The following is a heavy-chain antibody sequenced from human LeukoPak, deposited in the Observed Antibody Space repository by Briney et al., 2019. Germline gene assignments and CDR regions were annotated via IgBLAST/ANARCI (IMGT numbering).Heavy chain of an antibody. D-gene: IGHD5-18*01. V-gene: IGHV4-59*12. CDR2: IYYSGST. J-gene: IGHJ6*03. CDR3: AREGRYRYGYNEYHLYMDI. CDR1: GDSFSLYY. Sequence: SETLSLTCTVSGDSFSLYYWSWIRQPAGKGLEWIGHIYYSGSTNYNPSLKSRVTISVDTSKNQFSLKLSSVTAAETAVYYCAREGRYRYGYNEYHLYMDIWGKGTTVTVSS.